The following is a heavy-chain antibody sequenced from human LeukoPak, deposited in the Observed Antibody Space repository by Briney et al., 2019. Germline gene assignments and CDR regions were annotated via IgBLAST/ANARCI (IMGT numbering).Heavy chain of an antibody. CDR2: INPNGGGT. V-gene: IGHV1-2*04. CDR3: ARQMRYCSSTSCYGNWFDP. Sequence: ASVKVSCKASGYTFTGYYMQWVRQAPGQGLEWMGWINPNGGGTNYAQKFQGWVTMTRDTSISTAYMELSRLRSHDTAVYYCARQMRYCSSTSCYGNWFDPWGQGTLVTVSS. D-gene: IGHD2-2*01. CDR1: GYTFTGYY. J-gene: IGHJ5*02.